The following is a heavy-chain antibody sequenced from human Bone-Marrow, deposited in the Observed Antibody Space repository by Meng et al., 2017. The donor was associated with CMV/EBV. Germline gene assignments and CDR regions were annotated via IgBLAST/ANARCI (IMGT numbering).Heavy chain of an antibody. Sequence: SETLSLTCAVYGGSFSGYYWGWIRQPPGKGLEWIGSIYHSGSTYYNPSLKSRVTISVDTSKNQFSLKLSSVTAADTAVYYCARSAPGYSGYDWGGGDYWGQGTLVTVYS. J-gene: IGHJ4*02. CDR1: GGSFSGYY. CDR2: IYHSGST. D-gene: IGHD5-12*01. V-gene: IGHV4-38-2*01. CDR3: ARSAPGYSGYDWGGGDY.